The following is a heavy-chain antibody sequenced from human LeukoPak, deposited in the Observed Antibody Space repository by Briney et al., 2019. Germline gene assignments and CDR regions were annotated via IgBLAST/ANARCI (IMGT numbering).Heavy chain of an antibody. V-gene: IGHV3-7*01. CDR2: TMQDGSEK. Sequence: GSLRLSCVVSGFTFSSYRMSWVRQAPGKGLEWVANTMQDGSEKYYVDSVKGRFTISRDNARNSLYLQMNSLRAEDTAVYYCAKDRGYSYGSLDYWGQGTLVTVSS. D-gene: IGHD5-18*01. CDR3: AKDRGYSYGSLDY. J-gene: IGHJ4*02. CDR1: GFTFSSYR.